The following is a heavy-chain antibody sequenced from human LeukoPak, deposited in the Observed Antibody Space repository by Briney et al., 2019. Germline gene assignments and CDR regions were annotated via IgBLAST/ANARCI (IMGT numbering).Heavy chain of an antibody. CDR1: GFTFSSYS. CDR2: ISSSSSYI. CDR3: ARELRVTIFRVVTTPNWFDP. V-gene: IGHV3-21*01. Sequence: GGSLRLSCAASGFTFSSYSMNWVRQAPGKGLEWDSSISSSSSYIYYADSVKGRFTISRDNAKNSLYLQMNSLRAEDTAVYYCARELRVTIFRVVTTPNWFDPWGQRTLVTVSS. J-gene: IGHJ5*02. D-gene: IGHD3-3*01.